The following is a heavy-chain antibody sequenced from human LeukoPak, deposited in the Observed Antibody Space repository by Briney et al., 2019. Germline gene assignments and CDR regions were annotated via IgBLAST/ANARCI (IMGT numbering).Heavy chain of an antibody. CDR1: GFTFSDYY. CDR2: ISSSGGTI. CDR3: ARSLRYFDWLSY. V-gene: IGHV3-11*01. D-gene: IGHD3-9*01. J-gene: IGHJ4*02. Sequence: PGGSLRLSCAASGFTFSDYYMSWIRQAPGKGLEWVSYISSSGGTIYYADSVKGRFTISRGNAKNSLYLQMNSLRAEDTAVYYCARSLRYFDWLSYWGQGTLVTVSS.